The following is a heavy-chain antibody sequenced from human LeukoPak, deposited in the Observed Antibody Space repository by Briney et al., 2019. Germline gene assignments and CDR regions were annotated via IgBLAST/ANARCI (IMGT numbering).Heavy chain of an antibody. V-gene: IGHV1-46*01. J-gene: IGHJ4*02. CDR3: ARVGGQRGDY. D-gene: IGHD3-16*01. CDR1: GYTFTSYY. Sequence: ASVKVSCKASGYTFTSYYMHWVRQAPGQGLEWMGIINPSGGSTSYAQKFQGRVTMTRDTSTSTVYMELNTLRAEDTAVYYCARVGGQRGDYWGQGTLVTVTS. CDR2: INPSGGST.